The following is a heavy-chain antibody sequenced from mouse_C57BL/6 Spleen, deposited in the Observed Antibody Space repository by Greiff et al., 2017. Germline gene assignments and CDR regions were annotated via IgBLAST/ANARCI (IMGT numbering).Heavy chain of an antibody. V-gene: IGHV1-55*01. CDR3: AREDYSNDWYFDV. Sequence: QVQLQQSGAELVKPGASVKMSCKASGYTFTSYWITWVKQRPGQGLEWIGDIYPGSGSTNYNEKFKSKATLTVDTSSSTAYMQLSSLTSEDSAVYYCAREDYSNDWYFDVWGTGTTVTVSS. D-gene: IGHD2-5*01. CDR2: IYPGSGST. J-gene: IGHJ1*03. CDR1: GYTFTSYW.